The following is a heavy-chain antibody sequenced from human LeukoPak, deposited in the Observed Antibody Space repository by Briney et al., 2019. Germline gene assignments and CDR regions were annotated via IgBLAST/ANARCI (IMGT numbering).Heavy chain of an antibody. CDR3: ARERLDAFDI. V-gene: IGHV1-69*04. Sequence: SVKVSCKASGGTFTSYTINWVRQAPGQGLEWMGRIIPIVGIANYAQKFQGRVTIIADESTSTVYMELSSLRSEDTAVYYCARERLDAFDIWGQGTTVTVSS. CDR1: GGTFTSYT. D-gene: IGHD6-25*01. J-gene: IGHJ3*02. CDR2: IIPIVGIA.